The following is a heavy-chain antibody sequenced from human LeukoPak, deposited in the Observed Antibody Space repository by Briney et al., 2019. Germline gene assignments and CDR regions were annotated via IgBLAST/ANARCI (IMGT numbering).Heavy chain of an antibody. CDR3: ARSDSDFWSGYYTFDY. Sequence: PSETLSLTCAVYGGSFSGYYWSWIRQPPGKGLEWIGEINHSGSTNYNPSLKSRVTISVDTSKNQFSLKLSSVTAADTAVYYCARSDSDFWSGYYTFDYWGQGTLVTVSS. CDR1: GGSFSGYY. D-gene: IGHD3-3*01. CDR2: INHSGST. J-gene: IGHJ4*02. V-gene: IGHV4-34*01.